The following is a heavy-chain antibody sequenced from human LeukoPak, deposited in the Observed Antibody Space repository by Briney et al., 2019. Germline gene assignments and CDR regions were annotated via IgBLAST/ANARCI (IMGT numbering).Heavy chain of an antibody. V-gene: IGHV1-2*02. CDR3: ARDRRGVVVPAAVDP. CDR1: GYTFTGYY. CDR2: INPNSGGT. J-gene: IGHJ5*02. D-gene: IGHD2-2*01. Sequence: ASVKVSCKTSGYTFTGYYMHWVRQAPGQGLEWMGWINPNSGGTNYAQKLQGRVTMTTDTSTSTAYMELRSLRSDDTAVYYCARDRRGVVVPAAVDPWGQGTLVTVSS.